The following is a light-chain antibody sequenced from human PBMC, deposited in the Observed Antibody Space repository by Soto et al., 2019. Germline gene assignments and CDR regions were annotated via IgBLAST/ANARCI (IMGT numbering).Light chain of an antibody. CDR2: GAS. J-gene: IGKJ1*01. V-gene: IGKV3-15*01. Sequence: EIVMTQSPATLSVSPGERATLSCRASQSVSSNLAWYQQKPGQAPRLLIYGASTRATGVPARFTGSGSGTEFTLTISSLQFDDSAVYYCQQYNHWWTFGQGTKVDIK. CDR1: QSVSSN. CDR3: QQYNHWWT.